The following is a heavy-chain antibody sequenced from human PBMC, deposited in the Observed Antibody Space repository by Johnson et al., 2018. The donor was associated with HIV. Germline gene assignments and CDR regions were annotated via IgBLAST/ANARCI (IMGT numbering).Heavy chain of an antibody. Sequence: VQLVESGGGVVQPGGSLRLSCGASGFSVSNTYMNWVRQAPGKGLEWVSVIYSGGSTYYADSVKGRFTISRDNSKNTLYLQMNSLRAEDTAVYYCAREGEGYSSSWYDAFDIWGQGTMVTVSS. J-gene: IGHJ3*02. CDR3: AREGEGYSSSWYDAFDI. CDR1: GFSVSNTY. CDR2: IYSGGST. D-gene: IGHD6-13*01. V-gene: IGHV3-66*02.